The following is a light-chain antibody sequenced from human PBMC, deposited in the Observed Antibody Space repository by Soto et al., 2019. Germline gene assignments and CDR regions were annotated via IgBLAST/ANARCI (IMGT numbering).Light chain of an antibody. J-gene: IGKJ2*01. CDR2: GAS. CDR3: QHYGSSAYT. V-gene: IGKV3-20*01. CDR1: QSVGSNY. Sequence: IVLTQSPGTLSLSPGERATLSCRASQSVGSNYLAWYQQKPGQAPRLLIYGASSRATGIPDRFSGSGSGTDFTLTISRLEPEEFAVYYCQHYGSSAYTFSQGTTLEIK.